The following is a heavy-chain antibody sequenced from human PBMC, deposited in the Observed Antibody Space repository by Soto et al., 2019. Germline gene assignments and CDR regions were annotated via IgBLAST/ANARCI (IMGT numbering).Heavy chain of an antibody. D-gene: IGHD6-19*01. CDR2: INHSGST. V-gene: IGHV4-34*01. Sequence: SETLSLTCAVYGGSFSGYYWSWIRQPPGKGLEWIGEINHSGSTDYNPSLKSRVTISVDTSKNQFSLKLSSVTAADTAVYYCARGRGSGWYLDYWGQGTLVTVSS. CDR3: ARGRGSGWYLDY. J-gene: IGHJ4*02. CDR1: GGSFSGYY.